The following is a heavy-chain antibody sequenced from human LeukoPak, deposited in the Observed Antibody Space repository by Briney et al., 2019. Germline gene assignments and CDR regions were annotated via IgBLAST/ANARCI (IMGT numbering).Heavy chain of an antibody. CDR2: IYSSGST. V-gene: IGHV3-23*05. CDR3: ARRTGAAPGEFFLH. J-gene: IGHJ1*01. Sequence: GGSLRLSCAASGFTFSSYAMSWVRQGPGKGLEWVSAIYSSGSTDYADSVRGRFTIARGTSKNMVYLQMNSLTAEDTAIYYCARRTGAAPGEFFLHWGQGTLVTVSS. CDR1: GFTFSSYA. D-gene: IGHD6-19*01.